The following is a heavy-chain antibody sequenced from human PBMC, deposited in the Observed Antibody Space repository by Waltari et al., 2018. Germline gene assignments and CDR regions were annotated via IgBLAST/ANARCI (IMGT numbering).Heavy chain of an antibody. CDR3: ARLVGAYDAFDI. J-gene: IGHJ3*02. Sequence: EVQLLESGGGLVQPGGSLRLSCAASGFTFSSYAMSWVRQAPGKGLGWVSVIYSGGSSTYYADSVKGRFTISRDNSKDTLYLQMNSLRAEDTAVYYCARLVGAYDAFDIWGQGTMVTVSS. D-gene: IGHD1-26*01. CDR1: GFTFSSYA. V-gene: IGHV3-23*03. CDR2: IYSGGSST.